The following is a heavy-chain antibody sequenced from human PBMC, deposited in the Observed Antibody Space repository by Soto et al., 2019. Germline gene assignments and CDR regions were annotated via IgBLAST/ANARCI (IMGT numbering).Heavy chain of an antibody. CDR1: GYTFTSYG. CDR2: ISAYNGNT. D-gene: IGHD6-13*01. V-gene: IGHV1-18*03. CDR3: ARENAAAGPLAINFDY. Sequence: QVQLVQSGAEVKKPGASVKVSCKASGYTFTSYGISWVRQAPGQGLEWMGWISAYNGNTNYAQKLQGRVTMTTDTSTSTAYMELRSLRSDDMAVYYCARENAAAGPLAINFDYWGQGTLVTVSS. J-gene: IGHJ4*02.